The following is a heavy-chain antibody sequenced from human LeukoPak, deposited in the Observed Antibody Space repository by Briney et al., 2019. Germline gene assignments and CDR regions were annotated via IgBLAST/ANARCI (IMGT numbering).Heavy chain of an antibody. CDR2: TIPILGIA. CDR1: GGTFSSYA. CDR3: AREYYYDSSGYYPIGT. V-gene: IGHV1-69*04. J-gene: IGHJ5*02. D-gene: IGHD3-22*01. Sequence: SVKVSCKASGGTFSSYAISWVRQAPGQGLEWMGRTIPILGIANCAQKFQGRVTITADKSTSTAYMELSSLRSEDTAVYYCAREYYYDSSGYYPIGTWGQGTLVTVSS.